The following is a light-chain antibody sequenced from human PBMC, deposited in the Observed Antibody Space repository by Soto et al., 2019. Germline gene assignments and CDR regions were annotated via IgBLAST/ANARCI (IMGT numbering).Light chain of an antibody. CDR1: QSVNTN. J-gene: IGKJ5*01. Sequence: EIVMTQSPATLSLSPGERATLSCRASQSVNTNLAWYQQKPGQAPRLLIYDVSTRATGIPARFSGSGSGTEFTLTVSSLQSEDFAVYHCQQYKNWPPITFGQGTRLEIK. CDR3: QQYKNWPPIT. V-gene: IGKV3-15*01. CDR2: DVS.